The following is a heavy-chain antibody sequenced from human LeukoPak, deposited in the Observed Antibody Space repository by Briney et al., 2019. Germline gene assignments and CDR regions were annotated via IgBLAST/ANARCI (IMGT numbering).Heavy chain of an antibody. CDR3: ARAVGGWYAFDY. J-gene: IGHJ4*02. Sequence: SETLSLTCTVSGGSISSYYWSWIRQPPGKGLEWIGYIYYSESTNYNPSLKSRVTISVDTSKNQFSLKLSSVTAADTAVYYCARAVGGWYAFDYWGQGTLVTVSS. CDR2: IYYSEST. D-gene: IGHD6-19*01. CDR1: GGSISSYY. V-gene: IGHV4-59*01.